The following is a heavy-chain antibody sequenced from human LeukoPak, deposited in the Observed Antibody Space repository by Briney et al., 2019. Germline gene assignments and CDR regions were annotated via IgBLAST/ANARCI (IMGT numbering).Heavy chain of an antibody. J-gene: IGHJ6*03. V-gene: IGHV4-34*01. CDR2: INHSGST. D-gene: IGHD2-2*01. CDR3: ARGPRYYCSSTSCHWPYYYYYMDV. CDR1: GGSFSGYY. Sequence: SETLSLTCAVYGGSFSGYYWSWIRQPPGKGLEWIGEINHSGSTNYNPSLKSRVTISVDTSKNQFSLKLSSVTAADTAVYYCARGPRYYCSSTSCHWPYYYYYMDVWGKGTTVTVSS.